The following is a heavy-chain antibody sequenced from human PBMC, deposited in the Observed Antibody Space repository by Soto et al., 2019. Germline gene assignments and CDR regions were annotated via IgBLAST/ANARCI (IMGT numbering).Heavy chain of an antibody. V-gene: IGHV2-5*02. CDR1: GFSLSTSGVG. D-gene: IGHD3-9*01. J-gene: IGHJ4*02. CDR2: IYWDDDK. Sequence: QITLKESGPTLVKPTQTLTLTCTFSGFSLSTSGVGVGWIRQPPGKALEWLALIYWDDDKRYSPSLKSRLTITKDSSKNQVVTTMTNRDPVDTATYSCAHMGRYYDILSGYSGTIDYWGPGTLVTVSS. CDR3: AHMGRYYDILSGYSGTIDY.